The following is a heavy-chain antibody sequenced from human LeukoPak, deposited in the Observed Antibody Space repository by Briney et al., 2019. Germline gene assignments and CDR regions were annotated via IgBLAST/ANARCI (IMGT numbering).Heavy chain of an antibody. D-gene: IGHD1-14*01. CDR2: IYPGDSDT. CDR3: ARPKSTTSSAFDY. CDR1: TYSSTNYW. J-gene: IGHJ4*02. Sequence: AESPKTSRSFSTYSSTNYWIGWVPPIPRKGLEWIGIIYPGDSDTTYTPSFQGQATISADRSIRSAYLQSSSPKASDTAIYYCARPKSTTSSAFDYSGQGNLVPVSP. V-gene: IGHV5-51*01.